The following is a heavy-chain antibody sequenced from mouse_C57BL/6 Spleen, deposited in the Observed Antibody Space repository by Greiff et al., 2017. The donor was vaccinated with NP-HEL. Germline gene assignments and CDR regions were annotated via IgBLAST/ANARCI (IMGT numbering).Heavy chain of an antibody. J-gene: IGHJ3*01. Sequence: VKVVESGAELVKPGASVKMSCKASGYTFTSYWITWVKQRPGQGLEWIGDIYPGSGSTNYNEKFKSKATLTVDTSSSTAYMQLSSLTSEDSAVYYCARRDDGYYEAYWGQGTLVTVSA. CDR1: GYTFTSYW. D-gene: IGHD2-3*01. CDR3: ARRDDGYYEAY. CDR2: IYPGSGST. V-gene: IGHV1-55*01.